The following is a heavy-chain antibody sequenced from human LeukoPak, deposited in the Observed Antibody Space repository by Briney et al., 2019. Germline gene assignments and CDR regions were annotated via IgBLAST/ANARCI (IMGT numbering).Heavy chain of an antibody. J-gene: IGHJ6*02. V-gene: IGHV1-18*01. CDR3: ARVYSSGWYFGYYYYYGMDV. Sequence: APVNVSCKASGYTFTSYVISWVRQAPGQGLEWMGWISAYNGNTNYAQKLQGRVPMTTDTSTSTAYMELRSLRSDATAVYYCARVYSSGWYFGYYYYYGMDVWGQGTTVTVSS. CDR1: GYTFTSYV. D-gene: IGHD6-19*01. CDR2: ISAYNGNT.